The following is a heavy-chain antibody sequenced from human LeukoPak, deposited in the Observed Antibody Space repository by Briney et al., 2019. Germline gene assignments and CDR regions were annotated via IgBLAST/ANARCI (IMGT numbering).Heavy chain of an antibody. Sequence: ASVRVSCKASGYTFTAYYIHWVRQAPGQGLEWMGWISPNSGGTDYAQKFQGRVTMTRDTSISTAYVELSSLTSDDTAVYYCAIQPWGSGNNWYFDLWGRGTLVTVSS. CDR1: GYTFTAYY. J-gene: IGHJ2*01. CDR2: ISPNSGGT. D-gene: IGHD7-27*01. V-gene: IGHV1-2*02. CDR3: AIQPWGSGNNWYFDL.